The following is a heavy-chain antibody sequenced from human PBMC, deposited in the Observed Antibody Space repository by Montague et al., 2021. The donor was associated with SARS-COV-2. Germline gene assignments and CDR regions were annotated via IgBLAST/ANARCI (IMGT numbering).Heavy chain of an antibody. Sequence: SETLSLTCTVSGGSISSSSYYWGWIRQPPGKGLEWIGSIYYSGSTYYNPSLKSRVTISVDTSKNQFSPKLSSVTAAGTAVYYCARPVSYYDILSSSTNWFDPWGQGTLVTVSA. CDR1: GGSISSSSYY. D-gene: IGHD3-9*01. CDR2: IYYSGST. V-gene: IGHV4-39*01. J-gene: IGHJ5*02. CDR3: ARPVSYYDILSSSTNWFDP.